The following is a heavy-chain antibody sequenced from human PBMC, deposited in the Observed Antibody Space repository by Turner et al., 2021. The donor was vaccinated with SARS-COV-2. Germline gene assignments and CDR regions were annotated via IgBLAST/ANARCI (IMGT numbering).Heavy chain of an antibody. V-gene: IGHV1-2*02. CDR2: INPASDDT. Sequence: QVQLVQSGPEVKKPGVSVQVSCKASGYTFTGYYIHWVRQAPGQGLEWMGWINPASDDTNYAQKFQGRVTMTRNTAISTAYMEVSGLRSDDTAVYYCARFFHDRTVQNGLDVWGQGTTVTVSS. J-gene: IGHJ6*02. CDR1: GYTFTGYY. D-gene: IGHD3-22*01. CDR3: ARFFHDRTVQNGLDV.